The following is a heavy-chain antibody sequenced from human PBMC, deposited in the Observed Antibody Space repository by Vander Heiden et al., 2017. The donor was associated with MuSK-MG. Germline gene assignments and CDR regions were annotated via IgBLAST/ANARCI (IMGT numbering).Heavy chain of an antibody. Sequence: EVHLLESGGGLVQPGGSLILSCSASGFTFSSNDMTWVRQAPGKGLEWVSVLTARGGNTDYADSVKGRFIISRENSKNTIFMKVNGLRAEDTAIDYCAKGGWLEKWGQGSLVTVSS. CDR2: LTARGGNT. CDR1: GFTFSSND. V-gene: IGHV3-23*01. J-gene: IGHJ1*01. CDR3: AKGGWLEK. D-gene: IGHD6-19*01.